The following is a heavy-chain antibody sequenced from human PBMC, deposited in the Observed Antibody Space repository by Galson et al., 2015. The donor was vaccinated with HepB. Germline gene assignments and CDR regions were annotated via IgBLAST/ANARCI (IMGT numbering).Heavy chain of an antibody. CDR1: GYTFTSYY. J-gene: IGHJ4*02. V-gene: IGHV1-46*01. Sequence: SVKVSCKASGYTFTSYYMHWVRQAPGQGLEWMGIINPSGGSTSYAQKFQGRVTMTRDTSKSTVYMELSSLRAEDTAVYYCARGTYYYDSSGYNLDYWGQGTLVTVSS. D-gene: IGHD3-22*01. CDR2: INPSGGST. CDR3: ARGTYYYDSSGYNLDY.